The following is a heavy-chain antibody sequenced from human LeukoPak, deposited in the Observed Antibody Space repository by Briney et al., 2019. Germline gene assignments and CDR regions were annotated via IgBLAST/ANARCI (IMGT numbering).Heavy chain of an antibody. J-gene: IGHJ4*02. V-gene: IGHV3-30*04. Sequence: QPGRSLRLSCAASGFTFSSYAMHWVRQAPGKGLDWVAVISYDGSNKYYADSVKGRFTISRDNSKNTLYLQMNSLRAEDTAVYYCAKVGPGWCTVAGPSLDYWGQGTLVTVSS. CDR2: ISYDGSNK. D-gene: IGHD6-19*01. CDR1: GFTFSSYA. CDR3: AKVGPGWCTVAGPSLDY.